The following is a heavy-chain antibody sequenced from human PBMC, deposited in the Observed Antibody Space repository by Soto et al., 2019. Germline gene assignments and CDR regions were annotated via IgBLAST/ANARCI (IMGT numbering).Heavy chain of an antibody. Sequence: PGGSLRLSCAASGFTFSSYGMHWFRQAPGKGLEWVAVISYDGSNKYYADSVKGRFTISRDNSKNTLYLQMNSLRAEDTAVYYCAKGAQNFDYWGQGTLVTVSS. CDR1: GFTFSSYG. CDR3: AKGAQNFDY. CDR2: ISYDGSNK. V-gene: IGHV3-30*18. J-gene: IGHJ4*02. D-gene: IGHD1-26*01.